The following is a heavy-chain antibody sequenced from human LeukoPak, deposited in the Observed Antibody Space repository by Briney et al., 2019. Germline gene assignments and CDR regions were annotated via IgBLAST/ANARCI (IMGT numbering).Heavy chain of an antibody. CDR3: AIMYNRDWGLPY. D-gene: IGHD3/OR15-3a*01. V-gene: IGHV5-51*01. CDR1: GYTFNKLW. CDR2: INPADSTT. Sequence: GESLKTSCTGSGYTFNKLWIVWVRQMTGKGLEWLGSINPADSTTEYNPSFQGLVSFSADNSISSAYLQWSGLEASDTAKYYCAIMYNRDWGLPYWGPGTQVTVSS. J-gene: IGHJ4*02.